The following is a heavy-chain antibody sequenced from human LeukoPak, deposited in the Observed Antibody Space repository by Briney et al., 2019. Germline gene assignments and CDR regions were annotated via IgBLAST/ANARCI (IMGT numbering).Heavy chain of an antibody. D-gene: IGHD2-21*01. CDR2: IIPILGIA. J-gene: IGHJ3*02. CDR3: ARPPVFSPGAFDI. V-gene: IGHV1-69*04. CDR1: GGTFSSYA. Sequence: SVKASCKASGGTFSSYAISWVRQAPGQGLEWMGRIIPILGIANYAQKSQGRVTITADKSTSTAYMELSSLRSEDTAVYYCARPPVFSPGAFDIWGQGTMVTVSS.